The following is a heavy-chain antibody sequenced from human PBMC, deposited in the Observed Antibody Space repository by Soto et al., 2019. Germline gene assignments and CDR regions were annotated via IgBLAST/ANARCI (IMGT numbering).Heavy chain of an antibody. J-gene: IGHJ6*03. V-gene: IGHV4-34*01. CDR2: INHSGST. Sequence: SETLSLTCAVYGGSFSGYYWSWIRQPPGKGLEWIGEINHSGSTNYNPSLKSRVTISVETSKNQFSLKLSSVTAADTAVYYCARAKNLYYYYYYMDVWGKGTTVTVSS. CDR1: GGSFSGYY. CDR3: ARAKNLYYYYYYMDV.